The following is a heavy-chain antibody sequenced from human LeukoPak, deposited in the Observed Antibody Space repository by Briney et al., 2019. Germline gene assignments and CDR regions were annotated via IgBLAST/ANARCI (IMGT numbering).Heavy chain of an antibody. CDR1: GFTFSSSD. V-gene: IGHV3-30*02. J-gene: IGHJ4*02. Sequence: GGSLRLSCAASGFTFSSSDMHWVRQAPGKGLEWVAFIRYDGNNKYYADSVKGRFTISRDNSKNTLYLQMNSLRAEDTAVYYCAKSLYYDSSGYAAFDYWGQGTLVTVSS. CDR2: IRYDGNNK. CDR3: AKSLYYDSSGYAAFDY. D-gene: IGHD3-22*01.